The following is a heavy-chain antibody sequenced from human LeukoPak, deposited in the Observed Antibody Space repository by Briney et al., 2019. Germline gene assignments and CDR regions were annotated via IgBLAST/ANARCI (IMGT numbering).Heavy chain of an antibody. Sequence: GGSLRLSCAASGFTFSDHYMDWVRQAPGKGLEWVGRTRNKANSYTTEYAASVKGRFTISRDDSKNSLYLQMNSLKTEGTAVYYCHTIRGYSNSWPFDYWGQGILVTVSS. J-gene: IGHJ4*02. V-gene: IGHV3-72*01. CDR2: TRNKANSYTT. CDR1: GFTFSDHY. D-gene: IGHD6-13*01. CDR3: HTIRGYSNSWPFDY.